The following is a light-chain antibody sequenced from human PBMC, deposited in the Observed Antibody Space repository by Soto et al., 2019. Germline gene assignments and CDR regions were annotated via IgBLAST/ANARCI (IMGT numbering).Light chain of an antibody. Sequence: QSVLTQPPSASGTPGQRVTISCSGSSSSIGTDPVSWYQQLPGSAPKLLIFSTDQRPSGVPDRFSGSKSGTSASLAISGLQSGDEADYYCATWDDGLHGWVFGGGTKVTVL. CDR3: ATWDDGLHGWV. J-gene: IGLJ3*02. V-gene: IGLV1-44*01. CDR2: STD. CDR1: SSSIGTDP.